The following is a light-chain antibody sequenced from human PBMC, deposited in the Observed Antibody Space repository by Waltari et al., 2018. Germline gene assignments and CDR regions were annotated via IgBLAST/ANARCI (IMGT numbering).Light chain of an antibody. Sequence: EVVLTQSPATLSLSPGERATLSCRASQRVSAYLAWYQQKPGQAPRLLIYDASNRATGIPARFSCSGSGTDFTLTISRLEPEDFAVYYCHQRTSWPLTFGGGTKVEIK. V-gene: IGKV3-11*01. CDR1: QRVSAY. CDR3: HQRTSWPLT. CDR2: DAS. J-gene: IGKJ4*01.